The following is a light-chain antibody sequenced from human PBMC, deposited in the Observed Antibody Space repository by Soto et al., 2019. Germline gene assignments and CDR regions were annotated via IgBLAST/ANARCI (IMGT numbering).Light chain of an antibody. CDR3: CSSAPESTYV. CDR2: KVS. J-gene: IGLJ1*01. V-gene: IGLV2-14*01. CDR1: SSDVGGYNY. Sequence: QSALAQPASVSGSPGQSITISCTGTSSDVGGYNYVSWYQQYPGRVPKLLIYKVSDRPSGISNRFSGSTSGNAASLTISALQADDEADYFCCSSAPESTYVFGTGTKVTVL.